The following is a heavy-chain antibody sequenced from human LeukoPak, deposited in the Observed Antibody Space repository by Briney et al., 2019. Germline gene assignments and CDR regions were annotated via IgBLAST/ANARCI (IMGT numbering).Heavy chain of an antibody. CDR2: ISWNSGSI. CDR3: AKGHWGSGSYYHFDY. CDR1: GFTFDDYA. V-gene: IGHV3-9*03. Sequence: GGSLRLSCAASGFTFDDYAMHWVRQAPGKGLEWVSGISWNSGSIGYADSVKGRFTISRDNAKNSLYLQMNSLRAEDMAMYYCAKGHWGSGSYYHFDYWGQGTLVTVSS. D-gene: IGHD3-10*01. J-gene: IGHJ4*02.